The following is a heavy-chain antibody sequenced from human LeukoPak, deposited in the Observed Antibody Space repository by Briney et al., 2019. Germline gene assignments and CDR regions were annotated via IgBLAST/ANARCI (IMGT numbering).Heavy chain of an antibody. V-gene: IGHV3-48*03. CDR2: ISSSGSTI. CDR3: ARENRCSSTSCYIWGPKNWFDP. D-gene: IGHD2-2*02. CDR1: GFTFSSYE. Sequence: GGSLRLSCAASGFTFSSYEMNWVRQAPGKGLEWVSYISSSGSTIYYADSVKGRFTISRGNAKNSLYLQMNSLRAEDTAVYYCARENRCSSTSCYIWGPKNWFDPWGQGTLVTVSS. J-gene: IGHJ5*02.